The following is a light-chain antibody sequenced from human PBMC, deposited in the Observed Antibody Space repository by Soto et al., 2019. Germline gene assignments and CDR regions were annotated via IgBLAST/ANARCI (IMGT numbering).Light chain of an antibody. V-gene: IGKV1-5*03. Sequence: IQMTQSPSTLSDSLGDRFTILGRASQTISSWLGWYQQKPEKATKLLIYKASMLKSGVPSRFSGSGSGTEFTLTISSLQPDYFATYYCQHYNSYSEAFGQGTKVDIK. CDR1: QTISSW. J-gene: IGKJ1*01. CDR3: QHYNSYSEA. CDR2: KAS.